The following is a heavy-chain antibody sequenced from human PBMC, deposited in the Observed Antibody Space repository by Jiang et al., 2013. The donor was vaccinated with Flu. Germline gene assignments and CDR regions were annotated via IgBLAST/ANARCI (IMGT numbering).Heavy chain of an antibody. J-gene: IGHJ5*02. CDR3: ARGSSGGFDP. Sequence: EVKKPGASVKVSCKASGYTFTSYAMHWVRQAPGQRLEWMGWINAGSGNTKYSQKFQGRVTITRDTSASTAYMELSSLRSEDTAVYYCARGSSGGFDPWGQGTLVTVSS. V-gene: IGHV1-3*01. D-gene: IGHD6-13*01. CDR2: INAGSGNT. CDR1: GYTFTSYA.